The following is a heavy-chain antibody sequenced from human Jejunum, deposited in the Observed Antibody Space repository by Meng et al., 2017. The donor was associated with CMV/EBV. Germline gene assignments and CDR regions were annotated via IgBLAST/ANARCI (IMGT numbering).Heavy chain of an antibody. CDR2: NNQSGTT. D-gene: IGHD5-24*01. Sequence: AGSGGSFSGYFWSWIRQPPGKGLEWIGENNQSGTTNYSPALKSRVTMSVNTANNQFSLKLSSVTAADTAIYYCTRVAGYRNNWFDPWGQGTLVTVSS. CDR3: TRVAGYRNNWFDP. J-gene: IGHJ5*02. V-gene: IGHV4-34*01. CDR1: GGSFSGYF.